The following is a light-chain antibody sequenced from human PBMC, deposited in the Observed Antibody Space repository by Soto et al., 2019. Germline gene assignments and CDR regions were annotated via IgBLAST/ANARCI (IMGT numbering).Light chain of an antibody. CDR3: SSYTSSSTRV. V-gene: IGLV2-14*01. CDR2: EVS. Sequence: QLVLTQPASVSGSLGQSITISCTGTSSDVGGYHYVSWYQQYPGKAPKLMIYEVSNRPSGVSNRFSGSKSGHTASLTISGLQAEDEADYYCSSYTSSSTRVFGTGTKLTVL. CDR1: SSDVGGYHY. J-gene: IGLJ1*01.